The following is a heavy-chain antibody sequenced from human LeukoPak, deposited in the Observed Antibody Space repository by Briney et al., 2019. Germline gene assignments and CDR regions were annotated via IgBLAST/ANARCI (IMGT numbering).Heavy chain of an antibody. Sequence: ASVKVSCKASGYTFTGYYMHWVRQAPGRGLEWMGRINPNSGGTNYAQKFQGRVTMTRDTSISTAYMELSRLRSDDTAVYYCARGRRVGATGRGDFDIWGQGTMVTVSS. D-gene: IGHD1-26*01. CDR2: INPNSGGT. CDR1: GYTFTGYY. CDR3: ARGRRVGATGRGDFDI. J-gene: IGHJ3*02. V-gene: IGHV1-2*06.